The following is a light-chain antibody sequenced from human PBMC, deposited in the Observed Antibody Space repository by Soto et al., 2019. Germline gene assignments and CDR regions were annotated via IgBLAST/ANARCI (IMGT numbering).Light chain of an antibody. Sequence: QAVVTQEPSLTVSPGGTVTLTCGSSTGPVTSGQYPYWFQQKPGQAPRTLIYDTTNRHSWTPARFSGSLLGGKAALTLSGVQPEDEAVFYCLLSFGGARVFGGGTKLTVL. V-gene: IGLV7-46*01. J-gene: IGLJ3*02. CDR3: LLSFGGARV. CDR2: DTT. CDR1: TGPVTSGQY.